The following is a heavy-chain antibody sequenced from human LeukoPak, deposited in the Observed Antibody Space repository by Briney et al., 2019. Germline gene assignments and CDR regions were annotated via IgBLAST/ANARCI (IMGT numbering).Heavy chain of an antibody. J-gene: IGHJ6*03. D-gene: IGHD5-18*01. CDR2: IYYSGST. CDR3: ARGIDTGPEFYYYYYMDV. CDR1: GVSISSYY. Sequence: SETPSLTCTVSGVSISSYYWSWIRQPPGKGLEWIGYIYYSGSTNYNHSLKSRVTISVDTSKNQFSLKLSSVTAADTAVYYCARGIDTGPEFYYYYYMDVWGKGTTVTVSS. V-gene: IGHV4-59*01.